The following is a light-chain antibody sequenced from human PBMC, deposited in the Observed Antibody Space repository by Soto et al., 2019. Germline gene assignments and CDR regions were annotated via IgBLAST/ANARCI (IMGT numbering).Light chain of an antibody. CDR2: DIS. CDR1: TGAVTSGHY. CDR3: LLAYSGALMI. V-gene: IGLV7-46*01. J-gene: IGLJ2*01. Sequence: QAVVTQEPSLTVSPGGTVTLTCGSSTGAVTSGHYPYWFQKKPGQAPRTLIYDISNKPSWTPARFSGSLLGGKAALTLSGAESEDETEYYCLLAYSGALMIFGGGTQLTVL.